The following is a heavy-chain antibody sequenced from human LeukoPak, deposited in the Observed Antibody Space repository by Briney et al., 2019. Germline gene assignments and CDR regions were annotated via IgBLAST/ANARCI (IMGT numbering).Heavy chain of an antibody. CDR1: GYRFTSYW. J-gene: IGHJ4*02. CDR3: ARRTTSVGTIFGPVNY. V-gene: IGHV5-51*01. CDR2: IYPGDSDT. Sequence: GESLKISCKGSGYRFTSYWIGWVRQMPGKGLEWMGIIYPGDSDTRYSPSFQGQVTISADKSISTAYLQWSSLKASDTAMYYCARRTTSVGTIFGPVNYWGQGTLVTVSS. D-gene: IGHD3-3*01.